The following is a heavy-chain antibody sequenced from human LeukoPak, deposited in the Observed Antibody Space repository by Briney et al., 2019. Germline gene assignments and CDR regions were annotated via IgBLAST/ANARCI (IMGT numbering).Heavy chain of an antibody. CDR3: ARVESYPLRNAFDI. J-gene: IGHJ3*02. V-gene: IGHV4-61*09. Sequence: PSQTLSLTCGVSGGSINSGPYYWSWIRQPVGKGLEWVGHMYTSGTTYYNPSLKSRVTISVDTSKNQFSLKLSSVTAADTAVYYCARVESYPLRNAFDIWGQGTMVTVSS. D-gene: IGHD1-14*01. CDR2: MYTSGTT. CDR1: GGSINSGPYY.